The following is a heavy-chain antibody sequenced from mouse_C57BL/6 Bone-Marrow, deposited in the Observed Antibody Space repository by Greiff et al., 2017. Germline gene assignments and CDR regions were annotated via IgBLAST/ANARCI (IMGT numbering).Heavy chain of an antibody. Sequence: VQLQQSGAELVRPGASVKLSCTASGFNIKDDYMHWVKQRPEQGLEWIGWIDPENGDTEYASKFQGKATITADTSSNTAYLQLSSLTSEDTAVYYCTTFPYYGSSYVKAYWGQGTLVTVSA. CDR1: GFNIKDDY. V-gene: IGHV14-4*01. D-gene: IGHD1-1*01. CDR2: IDPENGDT. J-gene: IGHJ3*01. CDR3: TTFPYYGSSYVKAY.